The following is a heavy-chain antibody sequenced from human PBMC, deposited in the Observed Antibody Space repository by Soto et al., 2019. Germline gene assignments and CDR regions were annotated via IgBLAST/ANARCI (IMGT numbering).Heavy chain of an antibody. CDR1: GFTFSSYG. CDR3: ARDYYDYIWGSYRQDFSNCFHP. Sequence: GGSLRLSCAASGFTFSSYGMHWVRQAPGKGLEWVAVIWYDGSNKYYADSVKGRFTISRDNSKNTLYLQMNSLRAEDTAVYYCARDYYDYIWGSYRQDFSNCFHPWGQGTLVTVSS. J-gene: IGHJ5*02. D-gene: IGHD3-16*02. CDR2: IWYDGSNK. V-gene: IGHV3-33*01.